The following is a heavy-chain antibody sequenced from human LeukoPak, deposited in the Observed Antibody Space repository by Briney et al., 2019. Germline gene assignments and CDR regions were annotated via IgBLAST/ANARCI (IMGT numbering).Heavy chain of an antibody. CDR1: GFTFSSYG. D-gene: IGHD1-26*01. V-gene: IGHV3-30*02. CDR3: AKGPWEPKYYFDY. Sequence: QSGGSLRLSCAVSGFTFSSYGMHWVRQAPGKGLEWVAFIRYDGSNKYYADSVKGRFTISRDNSKNTLYLQMNSLRAEDTAVYYCAKGPWEPKYYFDYWGQGTLVTVSS. J-gene: IGHJ4*02. CDR2: IRYDGSNK.